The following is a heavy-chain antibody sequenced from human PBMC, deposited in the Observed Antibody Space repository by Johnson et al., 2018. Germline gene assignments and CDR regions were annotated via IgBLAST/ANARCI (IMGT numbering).Heavy chain of an antibody. V-gene: IGHV3-73*01. CDR2: IRSKANSYAT. J-gene: IGHJ6*03. Sequence: VQLVQSGGGLVQPGGSLKLSCAASGFTFSGSAMHWVRQASGKGLECVGRIRSKANSYATAYAASVKGRFTISRDDSKNTAYLQMNSLKTEDTAGYYCTSYYYYYMDGCGKGTTVTVSS. CDR1: GFTFSGSA. CDR3: TSYYYYYMDG.